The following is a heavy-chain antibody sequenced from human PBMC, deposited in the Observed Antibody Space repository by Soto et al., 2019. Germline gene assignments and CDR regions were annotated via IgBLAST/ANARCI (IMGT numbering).Heavy chain of an antibody. CDR2: IWYDGSNK. CDR1: GFTFSSYG. D-gene: IGHD2-15*01. CDR3: ARSRGRIDGGMDV. J-gene: IGHJ6*02. V-gene: IGHV3-33*01. Sequence: PGGSLRLSCAASGFTFSSYGMHWVRQAPGKGLEWVAVIWYDGSNKYYADSVKGRFTISRDNSKNTLYLQMNSLRAEDTAVYYCARSRGRIDGGMDVWGQGTTVTVSS.